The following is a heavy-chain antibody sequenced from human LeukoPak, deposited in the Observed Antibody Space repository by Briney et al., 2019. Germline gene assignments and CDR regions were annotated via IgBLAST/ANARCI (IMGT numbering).Heavy chain of an antibody. CDR1: GFTFSSYG. CDR2: IRYDGSNK. CDR3: ARHRRYFDRNGRQGHYYYMDV. J-gene: IGHJ6*03. D-gene: IGHD3-9*01. V-gene: IGHV3-30*02. Sequence: TGGSLRLSCAASGFTFSSYGMHWVRQAPGKGLEWVAFIRYDGSNKYYADSVKSRFTISRDNSKNTLYVQMNRLRAEDTAVYYCARHRRYFDRNGRQGHYYYMDVWGKGTTVTISS.